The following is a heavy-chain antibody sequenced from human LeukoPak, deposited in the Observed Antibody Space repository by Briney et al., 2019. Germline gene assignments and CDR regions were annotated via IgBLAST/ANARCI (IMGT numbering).Heavy chain of an antibody. V-gene: IGHV4-61*02. J-gene: IGHJ5*02. CDR2: IYTSGST. CDR3: ARGTMAAGFDP. Sequence: SETLSLTCTVSGGSISSGSYYWSWIRQPAGKGLEWIGRIYTSGSTNYNPSLKSRVTISVDTSKNQFSLKLSSVTAADTAVYYCARGTMAAGFDPWGQGTLVTVSS. D-gene: IGHD4/OR15-4a*01. CDR1: GGSISSGSYY.